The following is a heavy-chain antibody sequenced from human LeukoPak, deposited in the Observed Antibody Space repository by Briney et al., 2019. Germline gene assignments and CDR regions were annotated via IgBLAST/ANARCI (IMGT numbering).Heavy chain of an antibody. V-gene: IGHV4-4*07. J-gene: IGHJ5*02. CDR2: IYTSGIT. CDR3: ARDYVDTTMGQRTDP. Sequence: PSETLSLTCTVSGASISSYYWSWIRQPAGKGLQWIGRIYTSGITNYNPSLQSPVTISVDKSKSQFSLKLSSVTAADTAVYYCARDYVDTTMGQRTDPWGHGTLVTVSS. CDR1: GASISSYY. D-gene: IGHD5-18*01.